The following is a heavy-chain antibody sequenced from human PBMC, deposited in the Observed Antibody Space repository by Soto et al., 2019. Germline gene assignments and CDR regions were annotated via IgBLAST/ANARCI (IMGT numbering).Heavy chain of an antibody. D-gene: IGHD3-16*02. J-gene: IGHJ4*02. V-gene: IGHV3-48*01. CDR3: ARGPFDQNYDYIWGSYRPAFNFDY. Sequence: EVQLVESGGGLVQPGGSLRLSCAASGFTFSSYSRNWVRQAPGKGLEWVSYISSSSSTIYYADSVKGRFTNSRDNAKNSLYLQINSLRAEDTAVYYCARGPFDQNYDYIWGSYRPAFNFDYWGQGTLVTVSS. CDR1: GFTFSSYS. CDR2: ISSSSSTI.